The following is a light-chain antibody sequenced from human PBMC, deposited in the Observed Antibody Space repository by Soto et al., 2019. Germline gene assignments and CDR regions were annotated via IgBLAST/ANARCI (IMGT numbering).Light chain of an antibody. CDR1: SSDVGSYNY. V-gene: IGLV2-14*03. CDR3: TSYKTTSTYV. Sequence: QSVLAQPASVSGSPGHSITIFCTGTSSDVGSYNYVSWYQQHPGRAPKLMIYDVTNRPSGVSNRFSGSKSGSTASLTISGLQAEDEADYFCTSYKTTSTYVFGTGTKVTVL. J-gene: IGLJ1*01. CDR2: DVT.